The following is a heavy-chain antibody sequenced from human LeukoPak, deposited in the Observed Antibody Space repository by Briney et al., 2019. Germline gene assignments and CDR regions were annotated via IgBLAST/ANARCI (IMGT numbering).Heavy chain of an antibody. CDR1: GGSISSYY. D-gene: IGHD2-15*01. CDR2: IYTSGST. Sequence: PSETLSLTCTVSGGSISSYYWSWIRQPAGKGLEWIGRIYTSGSTNYNPSLKSRVTMSVDTSKNQFSLKLSSVTAADTAVYYCARSGGCSGGSCYFPGAFDIWGQGTMVTVSS. J-gene: IGHJ3*02. CDR3: ARSGGCSGGSCYFPGAFDI. V-gene: IGHV4-4*07.